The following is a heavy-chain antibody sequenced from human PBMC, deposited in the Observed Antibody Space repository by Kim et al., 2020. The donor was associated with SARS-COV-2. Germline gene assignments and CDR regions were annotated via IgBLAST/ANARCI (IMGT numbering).Heavy chain of an antibody. J-gene: IGHJ4*02. V-gene: IGHV1-3*01. CDR3: ARSFVVVVAATLDY. Sequence: QKFQGRVTITRDTSASTAYMELSSLRSEDTAVYYCARSFVVVVAATLDYWGQGTLVTVSS. D-gene: IGHD2-15*01.